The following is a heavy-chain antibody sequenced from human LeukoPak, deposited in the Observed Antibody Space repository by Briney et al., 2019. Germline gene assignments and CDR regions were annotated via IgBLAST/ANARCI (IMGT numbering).Heavy chain of an antibody. CDR2: IYYTGST. D-gene: IGHD3-22*01. Sequence: PSETLSLTCTVSAGSISTYYWSWLRQPPGKGLEWIGYIYYTGSTNYNPSLKSRLTMSVDTSKNQVSLKLTSVTAADTAVYFCARHSTPHYYDSHFDHWGQGTPVTVSS. V-gene: IGHV4-59*01. CDR3: ARHSTPHYYDSHFDH. J-gene: IGHJ4*02. CDR1: AGSISTYY.